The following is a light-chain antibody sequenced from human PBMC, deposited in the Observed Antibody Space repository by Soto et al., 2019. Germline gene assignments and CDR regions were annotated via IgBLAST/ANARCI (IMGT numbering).Light chain of an antibody. V-gene: IGKV1-5*03. CDR3: QQYNSYSLT. CDR1: QSISSW. CDR2: KAS. J-gene: IGKJ4*01. Sequence: DSHMTQSPSTLSASVGGRVTITGRASQSISSWLSWYQQQPGKAPKLLIYKASSLESGVPSRFSGSGSGTEFTLTISSLQPDDFATYYCQQYNSYSLTFGGGTTGDI.